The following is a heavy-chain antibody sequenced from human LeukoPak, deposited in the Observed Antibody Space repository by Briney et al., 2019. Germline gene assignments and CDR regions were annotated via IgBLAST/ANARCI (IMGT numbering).Heavy chain of an antibody. Sequence: GGSLRLSCAASGFTFNNYAMTWVRQAPGKGLEWVSTISTSGDSTYYADSVKGRFTISRDNSKNTLYLQMNSLTAEDTALHYCARARYCSSTSCFLDYWGQGTLVTVSS. D-gene: IGHD2-2*01. CDR2: ISTSGDST. J-gene: IGHJ4*02. CDR3: ARARYCSSTSCFLDY. V-gene: IGHV3-23*01. CDR1: GFTFNNYA.